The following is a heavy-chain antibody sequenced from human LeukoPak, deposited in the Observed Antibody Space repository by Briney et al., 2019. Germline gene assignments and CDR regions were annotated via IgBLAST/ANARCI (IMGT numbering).Heavy chain of an antibody. Sequence: SETLSLTCAVHGASLSDYYWTWIRQSPEKGLECIGAIDHRGSANYNPSLESRVTISLDTSKNQFSLNLASVTAADTAVYYCTSLFSASGTFDSWGQGTTVTVSS. CDR2: IDHRGSA. CDR3: TSLFSASGTFDS. J-gene: IGHJ4*03. D-gene: IGHD3-10*01. CDR1: GASLSDYY. V-gene: IGHV4-34*01.